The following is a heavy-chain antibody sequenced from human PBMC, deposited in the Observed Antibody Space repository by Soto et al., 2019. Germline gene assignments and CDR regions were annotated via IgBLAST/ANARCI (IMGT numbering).Heavy chain of an antibody. CDR3: ANGEDIVVVPAASFDY. Sequence: GGSLRLSCAASGFTFSSYALSWVRQAPGKGLEWVSAISGSGGSTYYADSVKGRFTISRDNSKNTLYLQMNSLRAEDTAVYYCANGEDIVVVPAASFDYWGQGALVTVSS. CDR1: GFTFSSYA. V-gene: IGHV3-23*01. D-gene: IGHD2-2*01. J-gene: IGHJ4*02. CDR2: ISGSGGST.